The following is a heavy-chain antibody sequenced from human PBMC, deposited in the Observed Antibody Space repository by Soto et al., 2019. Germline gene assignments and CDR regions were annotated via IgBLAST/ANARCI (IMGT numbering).Heavy chain of an antibody. D-gene: IGHD2-8*01. Sequence: EVQLLESGGGLVQPGGSLRLSCIASGFSFSNYAMTWVRQAPGTGMEWVSAIRGSGGETFYADSVQGRFTISRDNSRMTLYLQMISLRAEDTAVYYCAKGDQERQWVFLHNWGQGTLVTVSS. J-gene: IGHJ4*02. CDR1: GFSFSNYA. CDR2: IRGSGGET. V-gene: IGHV3-23*01. CDR3: AKGDQERQWVFLHN.